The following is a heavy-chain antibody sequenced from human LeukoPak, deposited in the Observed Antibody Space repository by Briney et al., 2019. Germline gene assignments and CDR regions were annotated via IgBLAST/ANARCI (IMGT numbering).Heavy chain of an antibody. CDR3: ARDSYYYDSSGTVY. D-gene: IGHD3-22*01. CDR1: GVSVSSGSYY. CDR2: IYYSGST. J-gene: IGHJ4*02. Sequence: SETLSLTCTVSGVSVSSGSYYWSWIRQPPGKGLEWIGYIYYSGSTNYNPSLKSRVTISVDTSKNQFSLKLSSVTAADTAVYYCARDSYYYDSSGTVYWGQGTLVTVSS. V-gene: IGHV4-61*01.